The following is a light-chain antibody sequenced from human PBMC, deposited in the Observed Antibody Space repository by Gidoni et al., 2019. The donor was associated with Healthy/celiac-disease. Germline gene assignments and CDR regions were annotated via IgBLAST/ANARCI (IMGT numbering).Light chain of an antibody. J-gene: IGKJ1*01. CDR3: QQSYSTLWT. V-gene: IGKV1-39*01. CDR1: QSLSSY. CDR2: DAS. Sequence: DIPMTQSPSSLSASVGDRVTITCRESQSLSSYLNWDQQKPGKAPKLLIYDASSLQSGVPSRFSGSGSGTDFTLTISSLQPEDFATYYCQQSYSTLWTFGQGTKVEIK.